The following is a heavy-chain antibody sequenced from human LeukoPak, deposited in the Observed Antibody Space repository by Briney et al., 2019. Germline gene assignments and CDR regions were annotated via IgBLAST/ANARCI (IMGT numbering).Heavy chain of an antibody. D-gene: IGHD6-19*01. Sequence: SQTLSLTCAVSGGSISSGGYSWSWIRQPPGKGLESIGYIYHSGSTYYNPSLKSRVIISVDRSKYQFSLKLSSVTAADTAVYYCARAASIAVAAYYFDYWGQGTLVTVSS. J-gene: IGHJ4*02. V-gene: IGHV4-30-2*01. CDR3: ARAASIAVAAYYFDY. CDR1: GGSISSGGYS. CDR2: IYHSGST.